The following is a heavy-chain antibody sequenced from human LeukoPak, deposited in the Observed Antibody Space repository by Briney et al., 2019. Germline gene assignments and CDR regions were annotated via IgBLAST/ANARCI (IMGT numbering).Heavy chain of an antibody. J-gene: IGHJ6*02. CDR2: ISGSGGST. Sequence: GGSLRLSCAASGFTFSSYAMSWVRQAPGQGLEWVSAISGSGGSTYYADSVKGRFTISRDNSKNTLYLQMNSLGAEDTAVYYCAKSGPVHRYYYYGMDVWGQGTTVTVSS. V-gene: IGHV3-23*01. D-gene: IGHD2-21*01. CDR1: GFTFSSYA. CDR3: AKSGPVHRYYYYGMDV.